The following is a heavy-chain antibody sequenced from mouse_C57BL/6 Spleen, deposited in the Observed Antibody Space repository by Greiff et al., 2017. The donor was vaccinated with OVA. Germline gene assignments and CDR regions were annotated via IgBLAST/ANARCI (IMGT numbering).Heavy chain of an antibody. Sequence: VKLMESGPELVKPGASVKISCKASGYTFTDYYINWVKQRPGQGLEWIGWIFPGSGSTYYNEKFKGKATLTVDKSSSTAYMLLSSLTSEDSAVYFCARFDDGFMYYFDYWGQGTTLTVSS. J-gene: IGHJ2*01. D-gene: IGHD2-3*01. CDR2: IFPGSGST. V-gene: IGHV1-75*01. CDR1: GYTFTDYY. CDR3: ARFDDGFMYYFDY.